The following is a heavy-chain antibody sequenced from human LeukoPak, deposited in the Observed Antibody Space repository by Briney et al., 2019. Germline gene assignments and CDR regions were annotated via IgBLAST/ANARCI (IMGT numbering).Heavy chain of an antibody. J-gene: IGHJ5*01. CDR3: ARDKVGGPTKFDS. D-gene: IGHD3-16*01. V-gene: IGHV3-7*01. CDR2: IKPDGSEI. CDR1: GFSFSRYW. Sequence: PGGSLRLSCAASGFSFSRYWMSWVRQAPVRGLEWVANIKPDGSEIYYVDSVKGRFTISRDNAKNAVYLHMNSLRPEDTAIYYCARDKVGGPTKFDSWGQGIRVTVSS.